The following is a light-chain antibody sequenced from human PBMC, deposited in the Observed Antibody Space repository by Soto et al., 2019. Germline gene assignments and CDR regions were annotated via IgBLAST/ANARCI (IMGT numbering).Light chain of an antibody. CDR3: QQYYDWPIT. CDR2: GAS. CDR1: QSISNN. Sequence: EIVMTQSPATLSVSPGERATLSCRASQSISNNLAWYQQKPGQAPRLLIYGASTRATGFPDRFSGSGSGTEFTLTISSLHSEDFAVYYCQQYYDWPITVGQGTRLDI. J-gene: IGKJ5*01. V-gene: IGKV3-15*01.